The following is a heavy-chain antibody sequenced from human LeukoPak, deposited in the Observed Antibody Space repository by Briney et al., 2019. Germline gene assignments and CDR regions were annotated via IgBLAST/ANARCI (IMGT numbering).Heavy chain of an antibody. CDR2: IYPGDSDT. J-gene: IGHJ3*02. D-gene: IGHD3-16*01. Sequence: GESLKISCKGSGYSFTSYWIGWVRQMPGKGLEWMGIIYPGDSDTRYSPSFQGQVTISADKSISTAYLQWSSLKASDTAMYYCARPAEPIYGVDGYACRPFDIWGQGTMVTVSS. CDR1: GYSFTSYW. CDR3: ARPAEPIYGVDGYACRPFDI. V-gene: IGHV5-51*01.